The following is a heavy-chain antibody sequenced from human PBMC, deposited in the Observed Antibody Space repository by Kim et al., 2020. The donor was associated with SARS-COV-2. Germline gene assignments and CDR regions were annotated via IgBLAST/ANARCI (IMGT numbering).Heavy chain of an antibody. D-gene: IGHD3-10*01. J-gene: IGHJ3*02. V-gene: IGHV4-34*01. CDR3: ARAGGSGNYGDI. Sequence: NNSPSIKSRVTISVETSKIQFCLKLSAVAAAETAVYYCARAGGSGNYGDIWGQGTMVTVSS.